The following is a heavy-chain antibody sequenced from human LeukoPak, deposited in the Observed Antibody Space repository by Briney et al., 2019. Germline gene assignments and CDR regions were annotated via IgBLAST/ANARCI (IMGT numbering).Heavy chain of an antibody. CDR3: AKDLTTGTLSFDY. Sequence: HPGGSLRLSCAASGFTFSSYGMHWIRQAPGKGLEWVAVIWYDGSNKYYADSVKGRFTISRDNSKNTLYLQMNSLRAEDTAVYCCAKDLTTGTLSFDYWGQGTLVTVSS. D-gene: IGHD1-1*01. J-gene: IGHJ4*02. CDR1: GFTFSSYG. CDR2: IWYDGSNK. V-gene: IGHV3-33*06.